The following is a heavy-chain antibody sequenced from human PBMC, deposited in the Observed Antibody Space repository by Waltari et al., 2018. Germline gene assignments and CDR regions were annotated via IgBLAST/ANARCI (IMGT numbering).Heavy chain of an antibody. Sequence: QVQLQESGPGLVKPSETLSLTCAVSGYSISSGYYWGWIRQPPGKGLEWIGSIYHSGSTYYNPSLKSRVTISVDTSKNQFSLKLSSVTAADTAVYYCARDSYEIDYLGQGTLVTVSS. J-gene: IGHJ4*02. CDR1: GYSISSGYY. V-gene: IGHV4-38-2*02. CDR2: IYHSGST. CDR3: ARDSYEIDY. D-gene: IGHD3-3*01.